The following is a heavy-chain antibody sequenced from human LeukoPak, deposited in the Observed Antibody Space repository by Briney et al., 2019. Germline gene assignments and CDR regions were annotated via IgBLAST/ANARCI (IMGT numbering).Heavy chain of an antibody. Sequence: GGSLRLSCAASGFTFSSYAMHWVRQAPGKGLEWVAVISYDGSNKYYADSVKGRFTISRDNSKNTLYLQMNSLRVEDTAVYYCARALDYSNYDGFDYWGQGTLVTVSS. CDR1: GFTFSSYA. D-gene: IGHD4-11*01. CDR3: ARALDYSNYDGFDY. CDR2: ISYDGSNK. J-gene: IGHJ4*02. V-gene: IGHV3-30-3*01.